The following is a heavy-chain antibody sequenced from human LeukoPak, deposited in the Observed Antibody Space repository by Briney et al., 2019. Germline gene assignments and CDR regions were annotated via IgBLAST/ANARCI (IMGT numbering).Heavy chain of an antibody. D-gene: IGHD7-27*01. CDR1: GFTFSSYW. J-gene: IGHJ3*01. V-gene: IGHV3-74*01. CDR2: TNSDGSST. Sequence: GGSLRLSCAASGFTFSSYWMHWVRQAPGKGLVWVSRTNSDGSSTSYADSVKGRFTISRDNAKKSLYLQMNSLRAEDTAVYYCAWGKGGAVWGHGTMVTVSS. CDR3: AWGKGGAV.